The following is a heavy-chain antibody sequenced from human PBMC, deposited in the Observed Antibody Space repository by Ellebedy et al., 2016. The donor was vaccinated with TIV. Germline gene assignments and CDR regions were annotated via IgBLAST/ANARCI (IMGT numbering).Heavy chain of an antibody. CDR2: ILPSAGST. J-gene: IGHJ6*02. CDR3: AREDLLASSSPDHYGLDV. V-gene: IGHV1-46*01. D-gene: IGHD6-6*01. CDR1: GYSFTSYY. Sequence: AASVKVSCKASGYSFTSYYMHWVRQAPGQGLEWMGIILPSAGSTDYAQRFQGRVTMTRDTSTSTVYMELGSLRSEDTAVYYCAREDLLASSSPDHYGLDVWGQGTTVTVSS.